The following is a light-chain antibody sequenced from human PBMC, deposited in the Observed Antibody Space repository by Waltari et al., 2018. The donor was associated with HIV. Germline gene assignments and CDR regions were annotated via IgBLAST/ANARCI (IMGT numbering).Light chain of an antibody. CDR3: QQYNSSPLT. J-gene: IGKJ4*01. Sequence: EIVFTQSPGALSFSPGERAPLPSSASHRFPRHYLAWYQHKPGQAPRLLIYDASIRATGIPDRFSGGGSGTDFTLTISRLEPEDFAAYYCQQYNSSPLTFGGGTKVEIK. CDR1: HRFPRHY. V-gene: IGKV3-20*01. CDR2: DAS.